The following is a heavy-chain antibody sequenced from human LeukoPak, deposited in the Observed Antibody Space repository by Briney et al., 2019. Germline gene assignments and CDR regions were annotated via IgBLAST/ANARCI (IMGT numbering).Heavy chain of an antibody. V-gene: IGHV1-2*02. J-gene: IGHJ5*02. CDR1: GGTFSSYA. CDR2: INPNSGGT. CDR3: ARDPAIAAAGRNYNWFDP. Sequence: AASVKVSCKASGGTFSSYAISWVRQAPGQGLEWMGWINPNSGGTNYAQKFQGRVTMTRDTSISTAYMELSRLRSDDTAVYYCARDPAIAAAGRNYNWFDPWGQGTLVTVSS. D-gene: IGHD6-13*01.